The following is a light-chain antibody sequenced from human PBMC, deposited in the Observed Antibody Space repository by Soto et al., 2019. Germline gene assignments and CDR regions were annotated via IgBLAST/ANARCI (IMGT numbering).Light chain of an antibody. CDR2: RVS. CDR3: QQYGNSPLT. CDR1: QSVRSSY. J-gene: IGKJ4*01. V-gene: IGKV3-20*01. Sequence: EIVLTQSPGTLSLSPGERATLSCRASQSVRSSYFAWYQQKPDQAPRLLIFRVSSRATGIPDRFSGTGSGTDFTLTISRLEPEDFALYYCQQYGNSPLTFGGGTKVEIK.